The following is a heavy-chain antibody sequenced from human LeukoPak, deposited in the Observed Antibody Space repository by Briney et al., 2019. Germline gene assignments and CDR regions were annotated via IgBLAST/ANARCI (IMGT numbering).Heavy chain of an antibody. CDR2: VHYSGST. CDR3: ARGRTGSYFAADY. J-gene: IGHJ4*02. Sequence: SETLSLTCTVSGXSISSYYWSWVRQPPGKGLEWIGYVHYSGSTNYNPSLKSRVAISVDTSKNQFSLKLSSVTAAATAVYYCARGRTGSYFAADYWGQGTLVTVSS. CDR1: GXSISSYY. D-gene: IGHD1-26*01. V-gene: IGHV4-59*01.